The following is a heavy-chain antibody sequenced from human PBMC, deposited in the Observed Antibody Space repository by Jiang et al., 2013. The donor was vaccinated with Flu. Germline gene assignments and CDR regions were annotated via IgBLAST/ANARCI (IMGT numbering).Heavy chain of an antibody. Sequence: SGAEVKKPGASVKVSCKASGYTFSNYAMQWVRQAPGQRLEWMGWINAGNGNTEYSQKFQGRVTITRDTSASTAYMELSSLRSEDTAVYYCARAPVMYYYDRSGFEYWGQGTLVTVSS. CDR3: ARAPVMYYYDRSGFEY. CDR2: INAGNGNT. CDR1: GYTFSNYA. V-gene: IGHV1-3*01. J-gene: IGHJ4*02. D-gene: IGHD3-22*01.